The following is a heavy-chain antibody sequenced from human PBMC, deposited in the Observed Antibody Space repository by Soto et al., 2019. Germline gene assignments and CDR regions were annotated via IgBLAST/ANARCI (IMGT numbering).Heavy chain of an antibody. CDR1: GFTFSNFW. Sequence: EVQLVESGGGLVQPGGSLRLSCAASGFTFSNFWMSWVRQAPGKGLEWVASIKSDGSERSHVDAVRGRFSISRDNAKNSLYFQMNSLRAGDTAGEYCARDFLWGQGSLVTVSS. CDR3: ARDFL. V-gene: IGHV3-7*04. J-gene: IGHJ4*02. CDR2: IKSDGSER.